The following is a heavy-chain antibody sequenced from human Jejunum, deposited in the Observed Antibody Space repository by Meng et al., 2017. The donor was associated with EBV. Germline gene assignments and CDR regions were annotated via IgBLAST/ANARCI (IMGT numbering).Heavy chain of an antibody. CDR1: GGSIASDDYW. CDR2: IYHKGHT. J-gene: IGHJ5*01. V-gene: IGHV4-30-4*08. Sequence: VQLQESGPGLVKPSQTLSLTCTVSGGSIASDDYWWSWIRQPPGKGLEWIGYIYHKGHTYYNPSLRSRISISVDTSKNQFSLRLNSVTAADTAVYCCARDKAGYKNCDSWGQGTLVTVSS. D-gene: IGHD5-24*01. CDR3: ARDKAGYKNCDS.